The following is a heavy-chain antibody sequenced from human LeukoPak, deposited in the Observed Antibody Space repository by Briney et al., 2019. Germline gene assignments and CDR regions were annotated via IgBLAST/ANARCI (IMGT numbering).Heavy chain of an antibody. CDR2: ISYDGSNK. Sequence: LSLTCSVSSDSFSSSSYLWVWVRQAPGKGLEWVAVISYDGSNKYYADSVKGRFTISRDNSKNTLYLQMNSLRAEDTAVYYCARDGYMVRGVIITPRVDYWGQGTLVTVSS. V-gene: IGHV3-30-3*01. CDR1: SDSFSSSSYL. J-gene: IGHJ4*02. D-gene: IGHD3-10*01. CDR3: ARDGYMVRGVIITPRVDY.